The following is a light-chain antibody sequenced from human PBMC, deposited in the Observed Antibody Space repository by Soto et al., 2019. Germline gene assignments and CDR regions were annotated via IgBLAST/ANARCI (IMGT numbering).Light chain of an antibody. Sequence: DIQMTQSPSALSASIGDRVTITCRASQSVSSSLAWYQQRPGKAPRLLIYMASSLESGVPSRFSGGGSGTEFTLTISSLQPDDFATYYCQQYNSYSRTFGQGTKV. J-gene: IGKJ1*01. CDR2: MAS. CDR1: QSVSSS. CDR3: QQYNSYSRT. V-gene: IGKV1-5*03.